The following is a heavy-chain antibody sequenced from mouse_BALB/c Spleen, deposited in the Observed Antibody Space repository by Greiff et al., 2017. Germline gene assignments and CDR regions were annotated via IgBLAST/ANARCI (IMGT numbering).Heavy chain of an antibody. J-gene: IGHJ2*01. V-gene: IGHV1-87*01. CDR2: IYPGDGDT. Sequence: VHLVESGAELARPGASVKLSCKASGYTFTSYWMQWVKQRPGQGLEWIGAIYPGDGDTGYTQKFKGKATLTADKSSSTAYMQLSSLASEDSAVYYCARCYYGSSYYFDYWGQGTTLTVSS. CDR1: GYTFTSYW. CDR3: ARCYYGSSYYFDY. D-gene: IGHD1-1*01.